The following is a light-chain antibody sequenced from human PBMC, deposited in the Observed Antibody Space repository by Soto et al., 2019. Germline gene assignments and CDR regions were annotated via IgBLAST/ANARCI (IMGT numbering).Light chain of an antibody. CDR1: QTSSNW. V-gene: IGKV1-5*01. CDR2: DAS. J-gene: IGKJ1*01. Sequence: DIQMTQSPSTLSASVGNRVTITCRASQTSSNWLAWYQQKPGKAPKLLIYDASSLESGVPSRFSGSGSGTEFTLTISRLQPDDFATYYCQQYNSYWRTFGQGTKVDIK. CDR3: QQYNSYWRT.